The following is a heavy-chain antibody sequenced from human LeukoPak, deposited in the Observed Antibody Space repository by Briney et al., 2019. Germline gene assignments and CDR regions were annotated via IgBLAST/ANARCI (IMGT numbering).Heavy chain of an antibody. CDR3: AGTYYYGSGSYYKAWFDP. CDR2: ISAYNGNT. Sequence: ASVKVSCKASGYTFTSYGISWVRQAPGQGLEWMGWISAYNGNTNYAQKLQGRVTMTTDTSTSTAYMELRSLRSDDTAVYYCAGTYYYGSGSYYKAWFDPWGQGTLVTVSS. V-gene: IGHV1-18*01. J-gene: IGHJ5*02. D-gene: IGHD3-10*01. CDR1: GYTFTSYG.